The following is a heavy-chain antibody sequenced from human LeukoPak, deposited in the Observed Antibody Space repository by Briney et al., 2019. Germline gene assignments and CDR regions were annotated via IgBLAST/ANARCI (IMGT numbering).Heavy chain of an antibody. CDR3: ASSHYYDGSGQPSPLDY. CDR1: GYSISSGYF. V-gene: IGHV4-38-2*02. D-gene: IGHD3-22*01. CDR2: IYHSGIT. Sequence: SETLSLTCTVSGYSISSGYFWGWIRQPPGKGLEWIGTIYHSGITYYNPSLKSRVTISVDTSKNQFSLKLSSVTAADTAVYYCASSHYYDGSGQPSPLDYWGQGTLVTVSS. J-gene: IGHJ4*02.